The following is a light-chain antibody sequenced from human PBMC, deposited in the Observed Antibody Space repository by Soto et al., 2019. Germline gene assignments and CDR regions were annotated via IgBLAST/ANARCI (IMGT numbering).Light chain of an antibody. CDR1: QNINTD. CDR3: QQYSTLWT. J-gene: IGKJ1*01. V-gene: IGKV1-5*01. Sequence: DIRMTQSPSTLSASVGDRVTITCRASQNINTDLAWYQQKPGKVPNLLIYHASSLVTGVPSRFSGSGSGTEFTLTISSLQPDDFAAYYCQQYSTLWTFGQGTKVDI. CDR2: HAS.